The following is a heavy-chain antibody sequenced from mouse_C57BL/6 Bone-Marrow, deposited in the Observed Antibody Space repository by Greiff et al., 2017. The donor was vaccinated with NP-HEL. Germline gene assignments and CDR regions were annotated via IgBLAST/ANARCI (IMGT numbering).Heavy chain of an antibody. CDR3: ARSGPGSSYVDWYFDV. D-gene: IGHD1-1*01. Sequence: QVQLQQSGAELARPGASVKLSCKASGYTFTSYGISWVKQRTGQGLEWIGEIYPRSGNTYYNEKFKGKATLTADKSSSTAYMELRGLTSEDSAVYFCARSGPGSSYVDWYFDVWGTGTTVTVSS. CDR2: IYPRSGNT. V-gene: IGHV1-81*01. J-gene: IGHJ1*03. CDR1: GYTFTSYG.